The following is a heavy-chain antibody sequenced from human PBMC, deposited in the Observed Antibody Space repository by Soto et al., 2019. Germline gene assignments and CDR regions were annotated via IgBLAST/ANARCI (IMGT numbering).Heavy chain of an antibody. V-gene: IGHV1-69*01. CDR2: IIPIFGTA. Sequence: QVQLVQSGAEVKKPGSSVKVSCKASGGTFSSYAISWVRQAPGQGLEWMGGIIPIFGTANYAQKFQGRVTITADESTSTAYRELSSLRSEDTAVYYCARMRRDSSGYWPATRMDVWGQGTTVTVSS. CDR3: ARMRRDSSGYWPATRMDV. CDR1: GGTFSSYA. J-gene: IGHJ6*02. D-gene: IGHD3-22*01.